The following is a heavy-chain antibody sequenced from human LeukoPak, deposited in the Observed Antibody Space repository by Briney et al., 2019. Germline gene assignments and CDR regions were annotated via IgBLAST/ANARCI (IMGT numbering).Heavy chain of an antibody. CDR2: FDPEDGET. J-gene: IGHJ4*02. CDR3: ATFSDYGDYHFAY. D-gene: IGHD4-17*01. CDR1: GYALTEIS. Sequence: ASVKVSCKVSGYALTEISMHWVRQAPGKGLEWMGGFDPEDGETIYAQKFQGRVTMTEDTSTDTAYMELSSPRSEDTAVYYCATFSDYGDYHFAYWGQGTLVTVSS. V-gene: IGHV1-24*01.